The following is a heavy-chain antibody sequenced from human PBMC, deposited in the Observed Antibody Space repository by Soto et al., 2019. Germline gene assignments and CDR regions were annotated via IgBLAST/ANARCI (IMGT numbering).Heavy chain of an antibody. J-gene: IGHJ1*01. CDR3: AKVVHYAEYFQH. CDR2: ISGSGGST. CDR1: GFTFSSYA. D-gene: IGHD1-26*01. Sequence: EVQLLESGGVLVQPGGSLRLSCAASGFTFSSYAMSWVRQAPGKGLEWVSAISGSGGSTYYADSVKGRFTISRDNSKNTLYLQMNSLRAEDTAVYYCAKVVHYAEYFQHWGQGTLVTVSS. V-gene: IGHV3-23*01.